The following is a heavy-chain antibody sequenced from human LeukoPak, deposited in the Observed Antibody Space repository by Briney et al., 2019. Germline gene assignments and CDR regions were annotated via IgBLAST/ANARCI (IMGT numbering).Heavy chain of an antibody. J-gene: IGHJ4*02. CDR1: GGSINSYY. V-gene: IGHV4-59*01. Sequence: SETLSLTCTVTGGSINSYYWTWIRQPPGKGLEWIGYISHSGSANYNPSLKSRVTISVDTSKNQFSLKLSSVTAADTAVYYCARGLSIAVAFDYWGQGTLVTVSS. CDR3: ARGLSIAVAFDY. CDR2: ISHSGSA. D-gene: IGHD6-19*01.